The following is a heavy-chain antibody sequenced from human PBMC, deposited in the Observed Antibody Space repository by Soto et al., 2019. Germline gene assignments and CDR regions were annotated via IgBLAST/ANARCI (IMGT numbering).Heavy chain of an antibody. CDR1: GGTCVGYG. Sequence: LRSGVEGGTCVGYGWLWIRKPPGKGLDCIGEINHSGSTNYNPSLKIRVTISVDTSKNQFSLKLSSVTAADTAVYYCASAPRKLLHVIRYFDWLLDYRGQRTLVTGTS. D-gene: IGHD3-9*01. V-gene: IGHV4-34*01. CDR2: INHSGST. J-gene: IGHJ4*02. CDR3: ASAPRKLLHVIRYFDWLLDY.